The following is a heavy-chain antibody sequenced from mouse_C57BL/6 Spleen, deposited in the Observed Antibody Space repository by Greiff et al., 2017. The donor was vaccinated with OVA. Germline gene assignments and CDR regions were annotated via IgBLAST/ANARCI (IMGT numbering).Heavy chain of an antibody. D-gene: IGHD1-1*01. CDR1: GFTFNTYA. CDR3: VREGDYYGSTWFAY. Sequence: EVQVVESGGGLVQPKGSLKLSCAASGFTFNTYAMHWVRQAPGKGLEWVARIRSKSSNYATYYADSVKDRFTISRDDSQSMLYLQMNNLKTEDTAMYYCVREGDYYGSTWFAYWGQGTLVTVSA. V-gene: IGHV10-3*01. CDR2: IRSKSSNYAT. J-gene: IGHJ3*01.